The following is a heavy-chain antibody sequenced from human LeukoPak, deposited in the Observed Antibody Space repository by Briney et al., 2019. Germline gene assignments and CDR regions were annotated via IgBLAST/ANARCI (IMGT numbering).Heavy chain of an antibody. V-gene: IGHV3-48*04. CDR3: ARFPHYDIDY. Sequence: PGRSLRLSCAASGFTFSSYSMNWVRQAPGKGLEWVSYISSSGSTIYYADSVKGRFTISRDNAKNSLYLQMNSLRAEDTAVYYCARFPHYDIDYWGQGTLVTVSS. D-gene: IGHD3-9*01. CDR2: ISSSGSTI. CDR1: GFTFSSYS. J-gene: IGHJ4*02.